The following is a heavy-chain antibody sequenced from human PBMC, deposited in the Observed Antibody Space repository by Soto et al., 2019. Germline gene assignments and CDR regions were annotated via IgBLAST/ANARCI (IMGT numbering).Heavy chain of an antibody. J-gene: IGHJ6*02. V-gene: IGHV3-9*01. CDR2: IRWNSGTI. CDR3: AKSTGGTANGMGV. D-gene: IGHD2-21*02. CDR1: GFSFDDYA. Sequence: EVQVVESGGGLVQPGRSLRLSCAASGFSFDDYAMHWVRQAPGKGLEWVSGIRWNSGTIGYADSVKGRFTISRDNAKNSLYRQMNSLRAEDTSLYYWAKSTGGTANGMGVWGQGTPVTVSS.